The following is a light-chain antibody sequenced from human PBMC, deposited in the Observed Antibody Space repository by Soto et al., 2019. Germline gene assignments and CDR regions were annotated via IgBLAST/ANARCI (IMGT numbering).Light chain of an antibody. CDR3: QQRNIWPPVT. Sequence: EIVLTQSHATLSLSPVERTSLXCRASPSVTNYLAWYQQKPGQAPRLVIYGAFNRATGIPARFSGSGSGTDFTLTISSLEPEDFAVYYCQQRNIWPPVTFGQGTRLEIK. V-gene: IGKV3-11*01. CDR1: PSVTNY. J-gene: IGKJ5*01. CDR2: GAF.